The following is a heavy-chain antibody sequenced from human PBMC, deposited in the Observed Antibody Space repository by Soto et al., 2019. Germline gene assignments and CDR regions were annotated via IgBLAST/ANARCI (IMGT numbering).Heavy chain of an antibody. V-gene: IGHV1-18*04. D-gene: IGHD6-13*01. CDR3: AREYSSSWYAWFDP. CDR1: GYTFTTYG. Sequence: ASVKVSCKGSGYTFTTYGISWVRQAPGQGLEWMGWISGYSGHTNYAQKFQGRVTMTTDTSTSTAYMELRSLRSDDTAVYYCAREYSSSWYAWFDPWGQGTLVTVPQ. J-gene: IGHJ5*02. CDR2: ISGYSGHT.